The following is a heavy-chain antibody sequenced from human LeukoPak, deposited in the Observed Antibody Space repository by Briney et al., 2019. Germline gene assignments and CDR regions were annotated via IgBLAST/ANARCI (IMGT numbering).Heavy chain of an antibody. Sequence: GGSLRLSCEASGFTFSNYWMSWVRQAPGKRLEWVANIKGDGSEIYYVDSVKGRFTISRDNDKNSLYLQMNNLRAEDTAVYYCERDGSSFDYWGQGALVTVSS. D-gene: IGHD2-15*01. CDR3: ERDGSSFDY. J-gene: IGHJ4*02. V-gene: IGHV3-7*01. CDR1: GFTFSNYW. CDR2: IKGDGSEI.